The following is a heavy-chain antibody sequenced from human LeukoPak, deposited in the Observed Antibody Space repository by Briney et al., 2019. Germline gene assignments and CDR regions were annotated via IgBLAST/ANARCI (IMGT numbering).Heavy chain of an antibody. CDR3: ATMGSGSSYFDY. CDR1: GGSISSRLW. Sequence: PSETLSLTCAVSGGSISSRLWWTWVRQSPGKGLEWIGEIYHSGTTNSNPSLKSRVTILVDKSKNQFSLRLSSVTAADTAVYYCATMGSGSSYFDYWGQGTLVTVSS. D-gene: IGHD3-10*01. J-gene: IGHJ4*02. V-gene: IGHV4-4*02. CDR2: IYHSGTT.